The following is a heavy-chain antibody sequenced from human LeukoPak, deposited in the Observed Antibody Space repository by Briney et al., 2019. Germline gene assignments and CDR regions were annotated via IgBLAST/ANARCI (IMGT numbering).Heavy chain of an antibody. CDR3: ARLETYDFWSGYYLDY. J-gene: IGHJ4*02. Sequence: ASVKVSCKASGYTFTTYDLTWVRQATGQGLEWMGWINPNSGGTNYAQKFQGRVTMTRDTSISTAYMELSRLRSDDTAVYYCARLETYDFWSGYYLDYWGQGTLVTVSS. CDR2: INPNSGGT. D-gene: IGHD3-3*01. V-gene: IGHV1-2*02. CDR1: GYTFTTYD.